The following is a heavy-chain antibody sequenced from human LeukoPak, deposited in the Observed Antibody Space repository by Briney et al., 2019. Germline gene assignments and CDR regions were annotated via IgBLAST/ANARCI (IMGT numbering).Heavy chain of an antibody. D-gene: IGHD3-10*01. J-gene: IGHJ4*02. Sequence: PSETLSLTCTVSGGSISSGSYYWSWIRQPAGKGLEWIGRIYASGVTNYNPSLKSRITISVDTSKNQFSLKLSSVTAADTAVYYCARDGSGSYFDYWGQGTLVTVSS. CDR3: ARDGSGSYFDY. CDR1: GGSISSGSYY. V-gene: IGHV4-61*02. CDR2: IYASGVT.